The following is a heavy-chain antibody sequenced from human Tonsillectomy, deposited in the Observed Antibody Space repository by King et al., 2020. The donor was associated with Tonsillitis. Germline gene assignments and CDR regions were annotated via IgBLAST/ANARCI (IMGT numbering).Heavy chain of an antibody. CDR3: AKPCRGGGNCFLIED. CDR2: ISDDGSKE. D-gene: IGHD2-15*01. J-gene: IGHJ4*02. Sequence: QVQLVESGGGVVQPGRSLRLSCVASGFTFSSYGMHWVRQAPGKGLEWVSVISDDGSKEYYGDSVKGRFTISRENVKNTLYLQMNSLRSEDTAVYYCAKPCRGGGNCFLIEDWGQGALVTVSS. CDR1: GFTFSSYG. V-gene: IGHV3-30*18.